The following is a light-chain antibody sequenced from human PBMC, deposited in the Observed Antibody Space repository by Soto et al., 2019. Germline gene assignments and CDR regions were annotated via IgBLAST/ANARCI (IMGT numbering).Light chain of an antibody. CDR1: QTISSY. Sequence: DIQMTQSPSSLSASVGDRVTMTCRASQTISSYLSWYQQKPGKAPNLLIYAASSLQSGVPSRVSGSGSGTDFTLTINSLQPEYFAIYYCQQTYSTPRTFGQGTKVEIK. V-gene: IGKV1-39*01. CDR3: QQTYSTPRT. CDR2: AAS. J-gene: IGKJ1*01.